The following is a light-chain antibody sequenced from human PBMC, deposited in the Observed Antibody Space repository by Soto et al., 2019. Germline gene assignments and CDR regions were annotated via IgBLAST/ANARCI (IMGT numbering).Light chain of an antibody. J-gene: IGLJ2*01. CDR3: SSYINTSPVL. Sequence: SVLTQPPSASGTPGQRVTISCSGSSSNIGSNTVNWYQQLPGTAPKLLIYSNNQRPSGVPDRFSGSKSGNTASLTISGLQAEDEADYYCSSYINTSPVLFGGGTKVTVL. V-gene: IGLV1-44*01. CDR2: SNN. CDR1: SSNIGSNT.